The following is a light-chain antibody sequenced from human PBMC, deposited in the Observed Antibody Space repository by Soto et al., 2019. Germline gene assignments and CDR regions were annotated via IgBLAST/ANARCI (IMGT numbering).Light chain of an antibody. CDR2: AAS. CDR3: QQSYSAPYT. V-gene: IGKV1-39*01. Sequence: DIQMTQSPSSLSASVGDRVTITCRASQSVLSYLNWYQQKPGKAPKLLISAASSLQSGVPSRLGGSGSETDFTLTISSLQPEDFATYYCQQSYSAPYTFGQGTKLEIK. CDR1: QSVLSY. J-gene: IGKJ2*01.